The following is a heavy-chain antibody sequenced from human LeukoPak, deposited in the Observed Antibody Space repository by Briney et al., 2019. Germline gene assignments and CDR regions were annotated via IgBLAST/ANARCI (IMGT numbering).Heavy chain of an antibody. CDR1: GFTFSSYG. CDR2: IRYDGSNK. Sequence: GGSLRLSCAASGFTFSSYGMHWVRQTPGKGLEWVAFIRYDGSNKYYADSVKGRFTISRDNSMNTLYLQMNSLRAEDTAVYYCAKEQEAYCGGDCYSNYFDYWGQGTLVTVSS. J-gene: IGHJ4*02. CDR3: AKEQEAYCGGDCYSNYFDY. D-gene: IGHD2-21*02. V-gene: IGHV3-30*02.